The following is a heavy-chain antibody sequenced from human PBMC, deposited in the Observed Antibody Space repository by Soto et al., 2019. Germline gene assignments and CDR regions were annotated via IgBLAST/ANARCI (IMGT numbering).Heavy chain of an antibody. V-gene: IGHV4-30-4*01. Sequence: PSETLSLTCTVSGGSMSSGDYYWSWIRQSPGEGLEWIGFIYYSGSTYYNPSLKSRVTISVDTPKNQFSLKLSSVTAADTAVYYCARYHFYDSSGYSSGSSYNWFDPWGQGTLVTVSS. D-gene: IGHD3-22*01. J-gene: IGHJ5*02. CDR2: IYYSGST. CDR3: ARYHFYDSSGYSSGSSYNWFDP. CDR1: GGSMSSGDYY.